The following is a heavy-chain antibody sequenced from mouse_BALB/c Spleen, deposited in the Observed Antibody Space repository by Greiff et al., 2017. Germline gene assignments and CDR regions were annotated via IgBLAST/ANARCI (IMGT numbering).Heavy chain of an antibody. CDR1: GFNIKDTY. CDR3: ARNYGSSHYYAMDY. Sequence: VQLKESGAELVKPGASVKLSCTASGFNIKDTYMHWVKQRPEQGLECIGRIDPANGNTKYDPKFQGKATITADTSSNTAYLQLSILTSEDTAVYYCARNYGSSHYYAMDYWGQGTSVTVSS. CDR2: IDPANGNT. V-gene: IGHV14-3*02. D-gene: IGHD1-1*01. J-gene: IGHJ4*01.